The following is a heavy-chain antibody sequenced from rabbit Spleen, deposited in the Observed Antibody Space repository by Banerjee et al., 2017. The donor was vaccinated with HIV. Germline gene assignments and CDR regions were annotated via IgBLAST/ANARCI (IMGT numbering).Heavy chain of an antibody. CDR2: IYISSGRT. D-gene: IGHD1-1*01. V-gene: IGHV1S40*01. CDR3: ARDPAYSSGSGSAIPYW. CDR1: EFSFSENVY. J-gene: IGHJ6*01. Sequence: QSLEESGGDLVKPGASLTLTCTASEFSFSENVYMCWVRQAPGKGLEWIACIYISSGRTYYANWVKGRFTISSHNAQNTLFLQLNSLTAADTATYFCARDPAYSSGSGSAIPYWWGPGTLVTVS.